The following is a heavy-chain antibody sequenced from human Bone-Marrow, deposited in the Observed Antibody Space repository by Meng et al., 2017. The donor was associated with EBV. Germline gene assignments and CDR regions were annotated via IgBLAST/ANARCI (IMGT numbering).Heavy chain of an antibody. CDR1: GGTPFRSCA. V-gene: IGHV1-69*01. J-gene: IGHJ4*02. Sequence: QVQLGESGSEVGTPGPSGKVSCNHSGGTPFRSCAIRWVRQAPGQGLEWRGGIIPMFGAPNYAQKFQDRVTIIADESTSTVYMELSSLRSDDTAVYYCARESGRGYSSDYWGKGTLVTVSS. D-gene: IGHD5-18*01. CDR2: IIPMFGAP. CDR3: ARESGRGYSSDY.